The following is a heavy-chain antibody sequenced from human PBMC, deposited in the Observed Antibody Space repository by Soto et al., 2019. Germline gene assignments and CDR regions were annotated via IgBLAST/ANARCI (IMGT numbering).Heavy chain of an antibody. CDR2: IYHSGST. V-gene: IGHV4-4*02. Sequence: PSETLSLTCAVSGGSISSSNWWSWVRQPPGKGLEWMWEIYHSGSTNYNPSLKSRVTISVDKSKNQFSLKLSSVTAADTAVYYCARGPPRGSGWYGNYWGQGTLVTVSS. D-gene: IGHD6-19*01. J-gene: IGHJ4*02. CDR1: GGSISSSNW. CDR3: ARGPPRGSGWYGNY.